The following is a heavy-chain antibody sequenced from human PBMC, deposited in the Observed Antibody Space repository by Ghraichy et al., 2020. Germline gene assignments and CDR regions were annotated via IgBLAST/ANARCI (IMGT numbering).Heavy chain of an antibody. V-gene: IGHV4-31*03. CDR1: GGSISSGGYY. J-gene: IGHJ3*02. Sequence: TLSLTCTVSGGSISSGGYYWSWIRQHPGKGLEWIGYIYYSGSTYYNPSLKSRVTISVDTSKNQFSLKLSSVTAADTTVYYCARDRRNTAMPQWAFDIWGQGTMVTVSS. CDR3: ARDRRNTAMPQWAFDI. CDR2: IYYSGST. D-gene: IGHD5-18*01.